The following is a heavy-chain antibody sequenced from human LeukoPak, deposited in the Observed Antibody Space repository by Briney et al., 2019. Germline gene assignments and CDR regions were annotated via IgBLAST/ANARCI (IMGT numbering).Heavy chain of an antibody. J-gene: IGHJ4*02. V-gene: IGHV4-34*01. Sequence: TPSETLSLTCAVYGGSFSGYYWSWIRQPPGKGLEWIGEINHSGSTNYNPSLKSRVTISVDTSKNQFSLKLSSVTAADTAAYYCARGWYDILTGPYYFDYWGQGTLVTVSS. CDR2: INHSGST. CDR1: GGSFSGYY. CDR3: ARGWYDILTGPYYFDY. D-gene: IGHD3-9*01.